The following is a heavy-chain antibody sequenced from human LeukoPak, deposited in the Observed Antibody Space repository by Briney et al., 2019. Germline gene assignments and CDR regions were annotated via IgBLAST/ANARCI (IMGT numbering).Heavy chain of an antibody. Sequence: GGSLRLSCAASGFTFSSYWMSWVRQAPGKGLEWVANIKQDGSEKYYVDSVKGRFTISRDNAKNSLYLQMDSLRAEDTAVYYCARGSSGWLSHGSGDYWGQGTLVTVSS. CDR3: ARGSSGWLSHGSGDY. CDR2: IKQDGSEK. CDR1: GFTFSSYW. V-gene: IGHV3-7*01. D-gene: IGHD6-19*01. J-gene: IGHJ4*02.